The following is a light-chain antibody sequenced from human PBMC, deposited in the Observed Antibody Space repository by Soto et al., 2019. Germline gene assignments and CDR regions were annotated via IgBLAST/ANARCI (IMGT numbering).Light chain of an antibody. V-gene: IGKV1-8*01. CDR2: AAS. CDR3: QQYNSYSPWT. CDR1: QGISSY. Sequence: AIRLAQSPSSLSSSTGDRVTITCLASQGISSYLAWYQQKPGKAPKLLLYAASTLQSGVPSRFSGSGSGTELTLTISSLQPDDFATYYCQQYNSYSPWTFGQGTKVDIK. J-gene: IGKJ1*01.